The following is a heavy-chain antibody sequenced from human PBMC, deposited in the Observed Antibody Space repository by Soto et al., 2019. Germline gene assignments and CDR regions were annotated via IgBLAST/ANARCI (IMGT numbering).Heavy chain of an antibody. CDR3: ARISYDILTGYWFDP. Sequence: QVQLQESGPGLVKPSQTLSLTCTVSGGSISSGDYYWSWIRQPPGKGLEWIGYIYYSGSTYYNPYLKSRVTISVDTSKNQFSLKRSSVTAADTAVYYCARISYDILTGYWFDPWGQGTLVTVSS. CDR2: IYYSGST. CDR1: GGSISSGDYY. D-gene: IGHD3-9*01. J-gene: IGHJ5*02. V-gene: IGHV4-30-4*01.